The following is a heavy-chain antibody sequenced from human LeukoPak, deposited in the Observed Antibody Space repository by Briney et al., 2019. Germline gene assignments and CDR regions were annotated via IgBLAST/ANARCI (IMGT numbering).Heavy chain of an antibody. CDR3: ARGLFEAASDY. J-gene: IGHJ4*02. CDR2: ISTSSSYI. V-gene: IGHV3-21*01. CDR1: GFTFSSYS. Sequence: GGSLRLSCAASGFTFSSYSMNWVRQAPGKGLEWVSSISTSSSYIYYADSVKGRFTISRDNAKKSLYLQMNSLRAEDTALYYCARGLFEAASDYWGQGTLVSVSS. D-gene: IGHD3-3*01.